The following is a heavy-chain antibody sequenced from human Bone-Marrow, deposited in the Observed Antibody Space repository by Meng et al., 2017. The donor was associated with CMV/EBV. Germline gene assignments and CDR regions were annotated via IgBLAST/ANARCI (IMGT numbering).Heavy chain of an antibody. Sequence: GGSLRLSCAASGFTVSSNYMSWVRQAPGKGLEWVSVIYSGGSTYYADSVKGRFTISRDNSKNTLYLQMNSLRAEDTAVYYCASGALWQLGGMDVWGQGTTVTASS. CDR3: ASGALWQLGGMDV. D-gene: IGHD6-6*01. CDR1: GFTVSSNY. V-gene: IGHV3-53*01. CDR2: IYSGGST. J-gene: IGHJ6*02.